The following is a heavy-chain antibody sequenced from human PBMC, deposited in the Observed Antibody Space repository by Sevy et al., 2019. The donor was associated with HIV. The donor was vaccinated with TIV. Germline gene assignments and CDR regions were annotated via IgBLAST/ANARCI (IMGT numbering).Heavy chain of an antibody. CDR1: GYTFTSYD. CDR2: MNPNSGNT. J-gene: IGHJ5*02. Sequence: ASVKVSCKASGYTFTSYDINWVRQATGQGLEWMGWMNPNSGNTGYAQKFQVRVTMTRNTSISTAYMELSSLRSEDTDVYYCARDWEYCSGGSGLRQNWFDPWGQGSLVTVSS. D-gene: IGHD2-15*01. CDR3: ARDWEYCSGGSGLRQNWFDP. V-gene: IGHV1-8*01.